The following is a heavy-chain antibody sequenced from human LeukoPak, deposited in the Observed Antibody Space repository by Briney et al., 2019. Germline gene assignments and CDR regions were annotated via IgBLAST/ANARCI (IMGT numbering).Heavy chain of an antibody. D-gene: IGHD4-17*01. CDR3: ASLDDYGDNEGY. Sequence: SETLSLTCAVYGGSFSGYYWSWIRQPPGKRLEWIGEINHSGSTNYNPSLKSRVTISVDTSKNQFSLKLSSVTAADTAVYYCASLDDYGDNEGYWGQGTLVTVSS. V-gene: IGHV4-34*01. CDR2: INHSGST. CDR1: GGSFSGYY. J-gene: IGHJ4*02.